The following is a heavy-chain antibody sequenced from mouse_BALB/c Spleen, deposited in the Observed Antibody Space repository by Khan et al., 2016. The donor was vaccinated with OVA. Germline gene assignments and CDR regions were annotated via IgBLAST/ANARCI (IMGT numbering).Heavy chain of an antibody. D-gene: IGHD2-3*01. Sequence: VQLLQSGPGLVKPSQSLSLTCTVTGFSITSDYAWNCIRQFPGNKLGWRGNISDGGKTKYNPSLTSRISITRDTSKNQFFLQLKPVTTEETARYYCARVDGGYFDYWGQGTTLTVSS. CDR3: ARVDGGYFDY. CDR2: ISDGGKT. V-gene: IGHV3-2*02. J-gene: IGHJ2*01. CDR1: GFSITSDYA.